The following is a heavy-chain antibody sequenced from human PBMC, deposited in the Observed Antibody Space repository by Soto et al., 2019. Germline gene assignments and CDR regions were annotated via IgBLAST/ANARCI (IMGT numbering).Heavy chain of an antibody. J-gene: IGHJ4*02. CDR3: AQTRGLLWFGELRP. V-gene: IGHV3-23*01. D-gene: IGHD3-10*01. CDR2: FSGSDGET. CDR1: GFTFSSYG. Sequence: EVQLLESGGGLVEPGGSLRLSCAASGFTFSSYGMVWVRQAPGKGLEWVSGFSGSDGETHYAESVKGRFTISRDAAKNTHHLDMNNLRVEDTAVYYCAQTRGLLWFGELRPWGQGTLVTVSS.